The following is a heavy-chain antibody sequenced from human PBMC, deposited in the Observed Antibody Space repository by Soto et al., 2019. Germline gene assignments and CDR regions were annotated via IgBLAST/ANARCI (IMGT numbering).Heavy chain of an antibody. Sequence: ASVKVSCKVSGYTLTDLSIHWARQAPGKGLEWMGGFDPENGETVYAQKFQGRVTITADKSTSTAYMELSSLRSEDTAVYYCARVSEGYYSGGSCFSYAFDIWGQGTMVTVSS. J-gene: IGHJ3*02. CDR1: GYTLTDLS. D-gene: IGHD2-15*01. CDR2: FDPENGET. V-gene: IGHV1-24*01. CDR3: ARVSEGYYSGGSCFSYAFDI.